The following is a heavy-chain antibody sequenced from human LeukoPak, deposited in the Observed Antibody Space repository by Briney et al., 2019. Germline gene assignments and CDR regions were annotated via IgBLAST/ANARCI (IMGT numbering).Heavy chain of an antibody. D-gene: IGHD5-18*01. J-gene: IGHJ4*02. CDR1: GFIVSSNY. Sequence: GGSLRLSCAGSGFIVSSNYMSWVRQAAGKGLEWVSVIYGSSRTYYADSVKGRLTISRDNAKNSLYLQMNSLRAEDTALYYCARESNTGAHFDYWGQGTLVTVSS. V-gene: IGHV3-66*01. CDR2: IYGSSRT. CDR3: ARESNTGAHFDY.